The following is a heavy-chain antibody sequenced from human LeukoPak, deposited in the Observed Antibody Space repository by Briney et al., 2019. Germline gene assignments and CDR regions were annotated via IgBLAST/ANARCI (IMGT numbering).Heavy chain of an antibody. Sequence: ASVKVSCKASGYTFTSYGISWVRHAPGQGLEWVGWISAYNGNTNYAQKLQGRVTMTTDTSTSTAYMELRSLRSDDTAVYYCASTQLRGGYMDVWGKGTTVTISS. V-gene: IGHV1-18*01. CDR2: ISAYNGNT. D-gene: IGHD2-15*01. CDR3: ASTQLRGGYMDV. CDR1: GYTFTSYG. J-gene: IGHJ6*03.